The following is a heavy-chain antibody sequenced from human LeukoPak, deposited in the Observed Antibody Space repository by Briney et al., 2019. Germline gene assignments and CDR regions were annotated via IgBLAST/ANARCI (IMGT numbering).Heavy chain of an antibody. CDR1: GGSFSGYY. D-gene: IGHD4-11*01. J-gene: IGHJ4*02. Sequence: SETLSLTCAVYGGSFSGYYWSWIRQPPGKGLEWIGSIYYSGSTNYNPSLKSRVTISVDTSKNQFSLKLSPVTAADTAVYYCARGHDYSNSLDYWGQGTLVTVSS. CDR2: IYYSGST. V-gene: IGHV4-34*01. CDR3: ARGHDYSNSLDY.